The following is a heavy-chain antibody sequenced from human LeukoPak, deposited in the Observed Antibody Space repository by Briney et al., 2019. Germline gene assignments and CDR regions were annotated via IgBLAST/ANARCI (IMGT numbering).Heavy chain of an antibody. Sequence: SETLSLTCTVSGDSVSSDLCYWGWIRQPPGKGLEWIGNIYYGGNRYYNPSLKSRVTISVDTSKNQFSLRLSSVTAADTAVYYCARDLGGTTGKFDYWGQGTLVTVSS. J-gene: IGHJ4*02. V-gene: IGHV4-39*07. D-gene: IGHD1-7*01. CDR1: GDSVSSDLCY. CDR3: ARDLGGTTGKFDY. CDR2: IYYGGNR.